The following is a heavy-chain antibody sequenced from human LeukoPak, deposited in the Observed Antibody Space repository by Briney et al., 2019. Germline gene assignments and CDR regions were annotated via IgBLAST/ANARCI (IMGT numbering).Heavy chain of an antibody. D-gene: IGHD2-15*01. V-gene: IGHV4-59*01. CDR1: GVSMSGYY. J-gene: IGHJ6*02. Sequence: PSETLSLTCTVPGVSMSGYYWSWIRQSPGKGPEYIGYIYYSGTTNYNPSLKSRLTMSVDTSKNQFSLNLSSVTAADTAVYYCARTPSRGGVDVWGQGTTVTVSS. CDR2: IYYSGTT. CDR3: ARTPSRGGVDV.